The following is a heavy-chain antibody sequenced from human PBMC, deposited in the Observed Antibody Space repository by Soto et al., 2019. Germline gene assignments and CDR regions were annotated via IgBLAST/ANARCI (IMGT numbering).Heavy chain of an antibody. CDR2: ISFDGSNK. CDR3: AKDWQQLVSVVEYGMDV. V-gene: IGHV3-30*18. D-gene: IGHD6-13*01. J-gene: IGHJ6*02. CDR1: GLTFSSYG. Sequence: QVQLVESGGGVVQPGRSLRLSCAASGLTFSSYGMHWVRQAPGKGLEWVAVISFDGSNKYYADSVKGRFTISRDNSKNTLYLQMNSLRAEDTAVYYCAKDWQQLVSVVEYGMDVWGQGTTVTVSS.